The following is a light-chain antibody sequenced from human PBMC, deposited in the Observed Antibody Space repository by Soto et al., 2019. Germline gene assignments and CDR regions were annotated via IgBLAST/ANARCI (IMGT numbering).Light chain of an antibody. CDR3: LQHNSFPRT. CDR1: QGIRID. J-gene: IGKJ1*01. CDR2: GAS. Sequence: DIQMTQSPSSLSASVGDRVTITCRASQGIRIDLGWFQQRPGKAPKRLIYGASSLQSGVPSRFSGSGSGTEFTITISNLQPEDFATYYCLQHNSFPRTFGQGTKV. V-gene: IGKV1-17*02.